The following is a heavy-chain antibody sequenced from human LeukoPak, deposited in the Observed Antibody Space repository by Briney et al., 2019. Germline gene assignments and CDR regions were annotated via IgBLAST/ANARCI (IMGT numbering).Heavy chain of an antibody. CDR2: INSDGSST. J-gene: IGHJ3*02. V-gene: IGHV3-74*01. CDR3: ARAPYYYDTSGFLI. D-gene: IGHD3-22*01. Sequence: GGSLRLSCAASGFTFTSYAMNWVRQAPGKGLEWVSRINSDGSSTTYADSVKGRFTISRDNAKNTLYLQMNSLRAEDTAVYYCARAPYYYDTSGFLIWGQGTMVTVSS. CDR1: GFTFTSYA.